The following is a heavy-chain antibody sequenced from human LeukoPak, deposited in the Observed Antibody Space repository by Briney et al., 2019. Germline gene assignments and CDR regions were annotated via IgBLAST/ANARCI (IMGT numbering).Heavy chain of an antibody. J-gene: IGHJ4*02. D-gene: IGHD1-26*01. V-gene: IGHV4-4*07. Sequence: SETLSLTCTVSGDSLSSYYWSWIRQPAGKGLGWIGRISTSGGTNYNPSLTSRVTISVDKSKNHFSLKLISVTAADTAVYYCARAPIGSHVDYWGQGTLVTVSS. CDR3: ARAPIGSHVDY. CDR2: ISTSGGT. CDR1: GDSLSSYY.